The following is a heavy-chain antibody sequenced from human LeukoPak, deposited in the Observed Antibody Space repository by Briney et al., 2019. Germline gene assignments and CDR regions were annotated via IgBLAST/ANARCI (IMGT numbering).Heavy chain of an antibody. CDR2: ITHTLTPT. D-gene: IGHD3-9*01. Sequence: SLRLSCVPSRVSFSTYAFAWVRQAPREGLEWVSLITHTLTPTYYADSVKGRFTIYRDNSKNTLYLQMNSLRAEDSAVYYCAKKTTDSPGYPYHFDNWGQGTLVTVSS. V-gene: IGHV3-23*01. CDR3: AKKTTDSPGYPYHFDN. CDR1: RVSFSTYA. J-gene: IGHJ4*02.